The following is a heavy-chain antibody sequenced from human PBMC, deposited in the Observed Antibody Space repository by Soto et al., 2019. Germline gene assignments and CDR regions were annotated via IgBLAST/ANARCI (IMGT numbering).Heavy chain of an antibody. J-gene: IGHJ5*02. V-gene: IGHV3-23*01. CDR1: GFTFSSYA. Sequence: GGSLRLSCAASGFTFSSYAMSWVRQAPGKGLEWVSAISGSGGSTYYADSVKGRFTISRDNSKNTLYLQMNSLRAEDTAVYYCAKELVTIFGVVMSNWFDPWGQGTLVTSPQ. CDR3: AKELVTIFGVVMSNWFDP. D-gene: IGHD3-3*01. CDR2: ISGSGGST.